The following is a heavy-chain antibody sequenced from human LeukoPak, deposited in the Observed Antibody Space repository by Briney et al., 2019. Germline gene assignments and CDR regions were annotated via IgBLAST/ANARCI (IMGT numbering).Heavy chain of an antibody. CDR2: IKQDRSEK. V-gene: IGHV3-7*01. D-gene: IGHD3/OR15-3a*01. Sequence: GGSLRLSCAASGFTFTNYWMSWVRQAPGKGLELVANIKQDRSEKYYVDSVKGRFSISRDNAKNSLHLQMNSLRAEDTAVYYCARERRAVDINWFDSWGQGTLVTVSS. CDR3: ARERRAVDINWFDS. CDR1: GFTFTNYW. J-gene: IGHJ5*01.